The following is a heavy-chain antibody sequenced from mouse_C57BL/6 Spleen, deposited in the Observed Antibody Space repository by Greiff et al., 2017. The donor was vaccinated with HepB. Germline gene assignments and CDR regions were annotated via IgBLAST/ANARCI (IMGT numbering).Heavy chain of an antibody. V-gene: IGHV1-52*01. CDR2: IDPSDSET. CDR3: ARTLTAQATWFAY. J-gene: IGHJ3*01. CDR1: GYTFTSYW. D-gene: IGHD3-2*02. Sequence: QVQLQQSGAELVRPGSSVKLSCKASGYTFTSYWMHWVKQRPIQGLEWIGNIDPSDSETHYNQKFKDKATLTVDKSSSTAYMQLSSLTSEDSAVYYCARTLTAQATWFAYWGQGTLVTVSA.